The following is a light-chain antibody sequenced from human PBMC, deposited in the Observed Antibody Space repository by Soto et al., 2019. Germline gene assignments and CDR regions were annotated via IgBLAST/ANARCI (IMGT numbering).Light chain of an antibody. CDR3: HEYDGWT. J-gene: IGKJ1*01. CDR1: QNIGTY. V-gene: IGKV3-20*01. CDR2: GAS. Sequence: EIVLTQSPATLSLSAGERATLSCRASQNIGTYLDWYQQKPGQSPRLLIYGASNRATGIPDRFSGSGTGTDFTLTISRLEPEDFAVYYCHEYDGWTFGQGTKVDIK.